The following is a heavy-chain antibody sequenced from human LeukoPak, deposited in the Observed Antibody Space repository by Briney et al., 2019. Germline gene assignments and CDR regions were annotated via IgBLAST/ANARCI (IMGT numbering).Heavy chain of an antibody. V-gene: IGHV4-4*07. Sequence: SETLSLTCTVSGDSLSSSYWSWVRQPAGKGLEWIGRIYTSGYTNYNPSLKSRVTISVDTSKNQFSLKLSSVTAADTAVYYCARDRIVGATIYMDVWGKGTTVTVSS. CDR2: IYTSGYT. CDR3: ARDRIVGATIYMDV. J-gene: IGHJ6*03. D-gene: IGHD1-26*01. CDR1: GDSLSSSY.